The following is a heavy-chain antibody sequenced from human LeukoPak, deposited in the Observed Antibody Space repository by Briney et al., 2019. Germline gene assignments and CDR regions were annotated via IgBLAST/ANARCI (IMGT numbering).Heavy chain of an antibody. Sequence: PSETLSLTCAVYGGSFSGYYWSWIRQPPGKGLEWIGEINHSESTNYNPSLKSRVNISVDTSKNQFSLKLSAVTAADKAVYYCARILYTSNIDYWGQGTLVTVSS. D-gene: IGHD6-19*01. J-gene: IGHJ4*02. V-gene: IGHV4-34*01. CDR3: ARILYTSNIDY. CDR2: INHSEST. CDR1: GGSFSGYY.